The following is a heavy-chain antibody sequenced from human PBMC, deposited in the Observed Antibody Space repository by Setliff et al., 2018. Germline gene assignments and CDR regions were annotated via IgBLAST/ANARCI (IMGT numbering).Heavy chain of an antibody. J-gene: IGHJ4*02. Sequence: PSETLSLTCTVSGGSISSHYWSWIRQPPGKGLEWIGYIYYSGSTNYNPSLKSRVTISVDTSKNQFSLKLSSVTAADTAVYYCARGGKILEWLYAHDYWGQGTLVTVSS. V-gene: IGHV4-59*11. D-gene: IGHD3-3*01. CDR1: GGSISSHY. CDR3: ARGGKILEWLYAHDY. CDR2: IYYSGST.